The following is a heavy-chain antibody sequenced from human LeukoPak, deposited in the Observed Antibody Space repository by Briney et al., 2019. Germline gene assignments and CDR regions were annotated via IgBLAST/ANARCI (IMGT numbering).Heavy chain of an antibody. V-gene: IGHV4-34*01. CDR1: GGSFSGYY. D-gene: IGHD6-6*01. CDR2: INHSGST. J-gene: IGHJ6*02. CDR3: ATGSSSLYYYYGMDV. Sequence: SETLSLTCAVYGGSFSGYYWSWIRQPLGKGLEWIGEINHSGSTNYNPSLKSRVTISVDTSKNQFSLKLSSVTAADTAVYYCATGSSSLYYYYGMDVWGQGTTVTVSS.